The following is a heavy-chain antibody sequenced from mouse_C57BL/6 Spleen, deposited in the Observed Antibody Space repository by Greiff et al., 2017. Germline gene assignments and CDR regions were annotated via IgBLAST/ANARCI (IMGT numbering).Heavy chain of an antibody. D-gene: IGHD1-1*01. J-gene: IGHJ4*01. CDR3: ARYIITTVEAMDY. V-gene: IGHV1-80*01. CDR2: FYPGDGDT. Sequence: VQLQQSGAELVKPGASVKISCKASGYAFSSYWLNWVKQRPGKGLEWIGQFYPGDGDTNYNGKFKGKATLTADKSSSTAYMQLSSLTSEDSAVYFCARYIITTVEAMDYWGQGTSVTVSS. CDR1: GYAFSSYW.